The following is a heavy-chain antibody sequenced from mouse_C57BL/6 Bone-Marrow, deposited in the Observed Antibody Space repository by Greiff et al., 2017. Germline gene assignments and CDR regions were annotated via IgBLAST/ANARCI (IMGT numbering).Heavy chain of an antibody. V-gene: IGHV1-78*01. CDR2: IYPRDGST. CDR3: ARDYYGSRLLFDY. J-gene: IGHJ2*01. D-gene: IGHD1-1*01. Sequence: VQLQESDAELVKPGASVKISCTVSGYTFTDHTIHWMKQRPEQGLEWIGYIYPRDGSTKYNEKFKGKATLTADKSSSTAYMQLNSLTSKDSAVYFSARDYYGSRLLFDYWGQGTTLTVSS. CDR1: GYTFTDHT.